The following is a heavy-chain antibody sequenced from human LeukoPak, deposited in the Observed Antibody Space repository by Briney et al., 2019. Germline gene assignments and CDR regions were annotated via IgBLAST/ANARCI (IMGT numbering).Heavy chain of an antibody. CDR3: ARIGHEDYYFDY. Sequence: PSETLSLTCTVSGGSISSSTYYWGWIRQPPGKGLEWIGSIYYSGSTYYNPSLKSRVTISVDTSKNQFSLKLSSVTAADTAVYYCARIGHEDYYFDYWGQGTLVTVSS. CDR2: IYYSGST. J-gene: IGHJ4*02. V-gene: IGHV4-39*01. CDR1: GGSISSSTYY.